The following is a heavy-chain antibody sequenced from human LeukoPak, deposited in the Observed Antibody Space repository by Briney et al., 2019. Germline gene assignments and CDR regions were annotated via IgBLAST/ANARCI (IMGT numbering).Heavy chain of an antibody. D-gene: IGHD1-7*01. CDR1: GGSISSYY. CDR2: IYYSGST. CDR3: ATVGRELPGVGAFDI. J-gene: IGHJ3*02. V-gene: IGHV4-59*01. Sequence: SETLSLTCTVSGGSISSYYWSWIRQPPGKGLEWIGYIYYSGSTNYNPSLKSRVTISVDTSKNQFSLKLSSVTAEDTAVYYCATVGRELPGVGAFDIWGQGTMVTVSS.